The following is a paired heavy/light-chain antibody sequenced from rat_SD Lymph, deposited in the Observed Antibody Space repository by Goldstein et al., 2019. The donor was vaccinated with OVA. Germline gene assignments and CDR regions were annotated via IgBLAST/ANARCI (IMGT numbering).Heavy chain of an antibody. CDR2: ISFDGGST. Sequence: EVQLVESGGGLVQPGRSMKLSCATSGFTFSNYGMAWVRQAPKKGLEWVAYISFDGGSTYYRDSVQGRFTISRNDAESTLYLQMDSLRSEDTATYYCSTGTVTPDWFAYWGQGTLVTVSS. CDR3: STGTVTPDWFAY. V-gene: IGHV5-27*01. D-gene: IGHD1-11*01. CDR1: GFTFSNYG. J-gene: IGHJ3*01.
Light chain of an antibody. CDR2: LAT. J-gene: IGKJ1*01. V-gene: IGKV6S9*01. CDR1: QSVGTV. CDR3: LQYGSIPWT. Sequence: DTVMTQSPASMSTSVGERVTVHCKASQSVGTVVAWFQQKPGQSPKRLIYLATNRHTGVPDRFTGSGFGRDFSLTISNVEAEDLAVYYCLQYGSIPWTFGGGTKLELK.